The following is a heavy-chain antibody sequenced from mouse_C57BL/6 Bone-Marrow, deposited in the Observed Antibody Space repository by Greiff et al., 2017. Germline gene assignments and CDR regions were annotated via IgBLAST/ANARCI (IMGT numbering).Heavy chain of an antibody. Sequence: EVQLQQSGPVLVKPGASVKMSCKASGYTFTDYYMNWVKQSHGKSLEWIGVINPYNGGTSYNQKFKGKATLTVDKSSSTAYMELNSLTSEDSAVYYCARRGDWDPSWFAYWGQGTLVTVSA. CDR2: INPYNGGT. D-gene: IGHD4-1*01. V-gene: IGHV1-19*01. CDR3: ARRGDWDPSWFAY. J-gene: IGHJ3*01. CDR1: GYTFTDYY.